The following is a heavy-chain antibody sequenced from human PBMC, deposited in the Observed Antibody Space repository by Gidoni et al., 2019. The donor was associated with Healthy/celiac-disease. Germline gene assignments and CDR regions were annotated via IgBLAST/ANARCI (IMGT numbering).Heavy chain of an antibody. V-gene: IGHV1-8*01. J-gene: IGHJ4*02. CDR2: MNPNSGNT. Sequence: QVQLVQSGAAFKKPGASVKVSCKASGYTFTSYDINWVRQATGQGLEWMGWMNPNSGNTGYAQKFQGRVTMTRNTSISTAYMELSSLRSEDTAVYYCARDVVAAAGISYWGQGTLVTVSS. CDR3: ARDVVAAAGISY. D-gene: IGHD6-13*01. CDR1: GYTFTSYD.